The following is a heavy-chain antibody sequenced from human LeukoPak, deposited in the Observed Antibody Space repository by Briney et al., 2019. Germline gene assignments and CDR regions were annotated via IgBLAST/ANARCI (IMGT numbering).Heavy chain of an antibody. V-gene: IGHV1-69*05. CDR2: IIPIFGTA. J-gene: IGHJ3*02. CDR1: GGTFSSYA. D-gene: IGHD1-7*01. Sequence: SVKVSCKASGGTFSSYAISWVRQAPGQGLEWMGRIIPIFGTANYAQKFQGRVTITTDESTSTAYMELSSLRSEDTAVYYCARAESITGTSLPAFDIWGQGTMVTVSS. CDR3: ARAESITGTSLPAFDI.